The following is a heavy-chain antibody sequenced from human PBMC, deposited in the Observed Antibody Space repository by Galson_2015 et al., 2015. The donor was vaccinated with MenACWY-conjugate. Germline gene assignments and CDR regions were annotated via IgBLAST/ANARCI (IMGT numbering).Heavy chain of an antibody. CDR2: IKRDGSEK. J-gene: IGHJ5*02. V-gene: IGHV3-7*01. Sequence: GKGLEWVANIKRDGSEKYYVDSVKGRFTISRDNAKNSLYLQMNSLRVEDTAVYYCARGHLKLEPWGQGTLVTVSS. CDR3: ARGHLKLEP.